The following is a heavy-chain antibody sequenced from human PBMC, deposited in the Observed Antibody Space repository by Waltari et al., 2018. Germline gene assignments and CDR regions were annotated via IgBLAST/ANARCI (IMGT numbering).Heavy chain of an antibody. CDR3: ARRNRVMDAFDI. J-gene: IGHJ3*02. D-gene: IGHD2-21*01. CDR1: RGSIYTTSYY. CDR2: IDYSGSA. V-gene: IGHV4-39*01. Sequence: QLHLQESGAGLLKPSETLSLTCTVSRGSIYTTSYYWGWIRRPPGKGLEWIGTIDYSGSAHYIPALKSRVTISIDTSKNQFSLEMRSVTAADTSIYYCARRNRVMDAFDIWGQGTMVTVSA.